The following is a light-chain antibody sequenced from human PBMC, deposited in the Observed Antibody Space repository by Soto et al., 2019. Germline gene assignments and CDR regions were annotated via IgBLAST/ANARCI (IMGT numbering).Light chain of an antibody. Sequence: VLTQSPCTLSLSPGERGTLACRAIQSVISNHLPCYQQKPGQAPRLLIYDPSRRPTDIPARFSPSGSGTDFTLTISRLEPEDFALYYSQQRSNWPITFRQGTRLEIK. CDR1: QSVISN. J-gene: IGKJ5*01. V-gene: IGKV3-11*01. CDR3: QQRSNWPIT. CDR2: DPS.